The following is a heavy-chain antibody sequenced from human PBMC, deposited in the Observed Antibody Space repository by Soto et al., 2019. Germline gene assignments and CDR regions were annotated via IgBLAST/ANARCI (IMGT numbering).Heavy chain of an antibody. V-gene: IGHV3-23*01. CDR3: AKNYYFDC. Sequence: PGGSLRLSCAASGFTFSSYAMSWVRQAPGKGLEWVSSINVVGGATNFADSVKGRFTISRDDSKNTLYLQMNSLRAEDKAVYYCAKNYYFDCWGQGTRVTVSS. J-gene: IGHJ4*02. CDR2: INVVGGAT. CDR1: GFTFSSYA.